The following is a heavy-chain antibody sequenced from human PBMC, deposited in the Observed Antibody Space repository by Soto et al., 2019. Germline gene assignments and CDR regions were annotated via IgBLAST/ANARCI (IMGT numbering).Heavy chain of an antibody. J-gene: IGHJ4*02. CDR3: ARGGQYRYFDY. Sequence: QVQLVQSGAEVKKPGASVKVSCTTSGYTFTLFGITWVRQAPGQGLEWMGWISPYNGDPKYAEKLEGRVTLTTDTSTDTAYMELTSLTSDDTAEYYCARGGQYRYFDYWGQGTLVTFSS. V-gene: IGHV1-18*01. CDR1: GYTFTLFG. D-gene: IGHD2-2*02. CDR2: ISPYNGDP.